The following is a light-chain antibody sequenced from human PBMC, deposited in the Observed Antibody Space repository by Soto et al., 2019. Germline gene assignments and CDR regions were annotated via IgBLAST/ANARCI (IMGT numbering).Light chain of an antibody. J-gene: IGLJ1*01. CDR3: AAWDDSLNGYV. CDR1: SSDVCAYYS. Sequence: QSVLTQPASVSGSPGQSITISCTGTSSDVCAYYSVSWYQQLPGTAPKLLIYSNNQRPSGVPDRFSGSKSGTSASLAISGLQSEDEADYYCAAWDDSLNGYVFGTGTKVTVL. CDR2: SNN. V-gene: IGLV1-44*01.